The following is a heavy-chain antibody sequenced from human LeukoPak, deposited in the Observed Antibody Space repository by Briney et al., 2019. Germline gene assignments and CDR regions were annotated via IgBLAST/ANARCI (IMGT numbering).Heavy chain of an antibody. J-gene: IGHJ3*02. CDR1: GGSFSGYY. CDR3: ARIIMITFGGVNRAFDI. Sequence: SETLSLTCAVYGGSFSGYYWSWLRQPPGKGLEWIGEINHSGSTNYNPSLKSRVTISVDTSKNQFSLKLSSVTAADTAVYYCARIIMITFGGVNRAFDIWGQGTMVTVSS. V-gene: IGHV4-34*01. CDR2: INHSGST. D-gene: IGHD3-16*01.